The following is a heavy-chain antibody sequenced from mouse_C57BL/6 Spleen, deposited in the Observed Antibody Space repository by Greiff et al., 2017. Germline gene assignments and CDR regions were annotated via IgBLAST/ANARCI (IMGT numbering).Heavy chain of an antibody. J-gene: IGHJ3*01. CDR1: GYTFTSYA. CDR3: ARGEDYGFGG. CDR2: INPRSGDT. V-gene: IGHV1-81*01. D-gene: IGHD2-4*01. Sequence: QVQLQQSGPELARPGVSVKLSCKASGYTFTSYAISWVKQRTGQGLEWIGEINPRSGDTCYNEKFKGKATLTADKSSSTAYMELHSLTSEDSAVYVCARGEDYGFGGWGNGTLVTVSA.